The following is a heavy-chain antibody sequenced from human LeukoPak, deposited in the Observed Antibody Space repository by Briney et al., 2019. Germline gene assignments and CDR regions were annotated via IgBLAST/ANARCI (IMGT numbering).Heavy chain of an antibody. J-gene: IGHJ4*02. CDR1: GFTFTNYA. Sequence: PGKSLRLSCAASGFTFTNYAMHWVRQAPGKGLEWVSRINSDGSITTYADSVKGRFTVSRDNAKNTLYLQMNSLRAEDTAVYYCVRDRPVAGIDYWGQGTLVTVSS. V-gene: IGHV3-74*01. CDR2: INSDGSIT. D-gene: IGHD6-19*01. CDR3: VRDRPVAGIDY.